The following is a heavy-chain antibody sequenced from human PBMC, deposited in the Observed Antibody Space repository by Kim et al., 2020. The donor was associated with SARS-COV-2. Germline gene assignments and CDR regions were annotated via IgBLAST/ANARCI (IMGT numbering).Heavy chain of an antibody. D-gene: IGHD1-26*01. CDR2: IGTADT. J-gene: IGHJ4*02. CDR1: GFPFNTYA. CDR3: ARLSPRERSEALDY. Sequence: GGSQRLSCAASGFPFNTYAMTWVRQAPGKGLTWVASIGTADTYYTDSVTVRFTISRDNSKNKLYLQLNTLRAEATAIYYCARLSPRERSEALDYWGQGTL. V-gene: IGHV3-23*01.